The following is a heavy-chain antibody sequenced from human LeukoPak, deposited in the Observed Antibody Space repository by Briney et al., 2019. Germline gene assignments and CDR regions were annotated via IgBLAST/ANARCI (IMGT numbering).Heavy chain of an antibody. Sequence: GGSLRLSCAASGFSVSSNYMNWVRQAPGKGLEWVSLMFSGNKTSYADSVMGRFTISRDNFKNTFYLQMNSLRAEDTAVYYCARDGGSRGYTYGQGAFDIWGQGTMVTVSS. J-gene: IGHJ3*02. CDR1: GFSVSSNY. CDR3: ARDGGSRGYTYGQGAFDI. V-gene: IGHV3-53*01. D-gene: IGHD5-18*01. CDR2: MFSGNKT.